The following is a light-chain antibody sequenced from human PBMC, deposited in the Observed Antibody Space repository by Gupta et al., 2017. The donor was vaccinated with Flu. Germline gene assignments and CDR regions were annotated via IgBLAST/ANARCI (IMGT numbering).Light chain of an antibody. V-gene: IGKV2-28*01. CDR1: QSLLHSNGYNY. CDR3: MQALQISFT. CDR2: LGS. J-gene: IGKJ3*01. Sequence: DIVMTQSPLSLPVPPGEPASISCRSSQSLLHSNGYNYLDWYLQKPGQSPQLLIYLGSNRASGVPDRFSGSGSGTDFTLKISRVEAEDVGFYYCMQALQISFTFGPGTKVDIK.